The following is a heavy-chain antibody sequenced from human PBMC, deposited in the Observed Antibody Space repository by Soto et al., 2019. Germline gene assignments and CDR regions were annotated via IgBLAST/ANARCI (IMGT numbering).Heavy chain of an antibody. CDR3: ARDAPPLAYYYDPNWFDP. D-gene: IGHD3-22*01. Sequence: GGSLRLSCAASGFTFSSYSMNWVRQAPGKGLEWVSYISSSSSTIYYADSVKGRFTISRDNAKNLLYLQMNSLRDEDTAVYYCARDAPPLAYYYDPNWFDPWGQGTLVTVSS. CDR1: GFTFSSYS. J-gene: IGHJ5*02. CDR2: ISSSSSTI. V-gene: IGHV3-48*02.